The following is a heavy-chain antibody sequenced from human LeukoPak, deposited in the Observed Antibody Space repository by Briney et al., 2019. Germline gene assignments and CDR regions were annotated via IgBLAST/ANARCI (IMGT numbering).Heavy chain of an antibody. Sequence: PGGSLRLSCGASGFTFEDYAMHWVRHAPGKGLEWVSGISWNSGSIGYADSVKGRFTISRDNAKNSLYLQMNSLRAEDTALYYCAKDGTTHYFDYWGQGTLVTVSS. CDR2: ISWNSGSI. CDR3: AKDGTTHYFDY. CDR1: GFTFEDYA. D-gene: IGHD4-11*01. V-gene: IGHV3-9*01. J-gene: IGHJ4*02.